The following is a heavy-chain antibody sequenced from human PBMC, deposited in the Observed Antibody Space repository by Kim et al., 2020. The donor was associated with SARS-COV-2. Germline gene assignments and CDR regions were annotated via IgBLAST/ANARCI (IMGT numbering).Heavy chain of an antibody. V-gene: IGHV3-23*01. CDR3: ANAGGFYPTDFDS. J-gene: IGHJ4*02. D-gene: IGHD1-26*01. CDR2: MSGSGGSA. CDR1: GFAFRTFA. Sequence: GGSLRLSCAASGFAFRTFAMNWVRQAPGKGLEWVSSMSGSGGSAYYGDSVKGRFTISRDNSRNTLYLQMNSLRAEDTAIYYCANAGGFYPTDFDSWGRGT.